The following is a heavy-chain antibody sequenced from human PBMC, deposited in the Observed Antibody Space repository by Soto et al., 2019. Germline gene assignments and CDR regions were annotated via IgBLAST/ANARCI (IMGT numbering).Heavy chain of an antibody. V-gene: IGHV3-21*01. CDR1: GFSFSTYS. Sequence: LRLSCAASGFSFSTYSMNWVRQAPGKGLEWVSSISSRSDTYYADSVKGRFTISRDNAKNSVSLQMDSLRAEDAAVYYCAREETAWPLAYGLDVWGQGTTVTVSS. CDR2: ISSRSDT. D-gene: IGHD2-21*02. J-gene: IGHJ6*02. CDR3: AREETAWPLAYGLDV.